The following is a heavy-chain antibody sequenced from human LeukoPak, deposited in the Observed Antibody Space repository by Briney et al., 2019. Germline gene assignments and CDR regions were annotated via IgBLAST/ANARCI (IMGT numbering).Heavy chain of an antibody. V-gene: IGHV1-2*02. CDR3: ARAYLYYYDSSGYYPTFDY. D-gene: IGHD3-22*01. CDR1: GYNFVGYY. CDR2: INPNSGGT. Sequence: SVKVSRKASGYNFVGYYIHWVRQAPGQGLEWMGWINPNSGGTNYAQKFQGRVTMTRDTSISTAYMELSRLRSDDTAVYYCARAYLYYYDSSGYYPTFDYWGQGTLVTVSS. J-gene: IGHJ4*02.